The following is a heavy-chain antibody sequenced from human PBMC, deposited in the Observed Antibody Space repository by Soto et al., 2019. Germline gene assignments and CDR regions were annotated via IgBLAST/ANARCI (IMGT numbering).Heavy chain of an antibody. J-gene: IGHJ5*02. Sequence: SVKVSCKASGGTFSSYAISWVRQAPGQGLEWMGGIIPIFGTANYAQKFQGRVTITADESTSTAYMELSSLRSEDTAVHYCARVGLVRGVIITPFDPWGQGTLVTVSS. CDR2: IIPIFGTA. D-gene: IGHD3-10*01. V-gene: IGHV1-69*13. CDR3: ARVGLVRGVIITPFDP. CDR1: GGTFSSYA.